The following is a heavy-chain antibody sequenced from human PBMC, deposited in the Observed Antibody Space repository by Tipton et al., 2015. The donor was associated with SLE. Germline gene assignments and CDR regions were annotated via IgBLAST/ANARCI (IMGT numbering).Heavy chain of an antibody. CDR1: GFTFSDYY. D-gene: IGHD1-26*01. CDR3: ARDFGSYPDPFDY. Sequence: GSLRLSCAASGFTFSDYYMSWIRQAPGKGLEWVSYISSSGSYTNYADSVMGRFTISRDNAKNSLYLQMNSLRAEDTAVYYCARDFGSYPDPFDYWGQGTLVTVSS. V-gene: IGHV3-11*05. CDR2: ISSSGSYT. J-gene: IGHJ4*02.